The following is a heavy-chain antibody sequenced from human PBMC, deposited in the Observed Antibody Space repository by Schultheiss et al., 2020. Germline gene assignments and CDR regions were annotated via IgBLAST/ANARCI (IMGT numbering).Heavy chain of an antibody. J-gene: IGHJ6*03. Sequence: SETLSLTCAVYGGSFSGYYWSWIRQPPGKGLEWIGEINHSGTTNYNPSLKSRVTISVDTSKNQFSLKLSSVTAADTAVYYCARSSVGKVRLNYYYMDVWGKGTTVTVSS. CDR3: ARSSVGKVRLNYYYMDV. CDR1: GGSFSGYY. CDR2: INHSGTT. V-gene: IGHV4-34*01. D-gene: IGHD6-13*01.